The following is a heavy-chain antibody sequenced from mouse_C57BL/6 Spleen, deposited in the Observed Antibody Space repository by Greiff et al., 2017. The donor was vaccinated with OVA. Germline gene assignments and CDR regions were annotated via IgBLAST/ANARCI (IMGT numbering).Heavy chain of an antibody. D-gene: IGHD1-1*01. Sequence: EVQGVESGGGLVQPGGSLSLSCAASGFTFTDYYMSWVRQPPGKALEWLGFIRNKANGYTTEYSASVKGRFTISRDNSQSILYLQMNALRAEDSATYYCARYKGTTVVAPFDYWGQGTTLTVSS. V-gene: IGHV7-3*01. J-gene: IGHJ2*01. CDR1: GFTFTDYY. CDR3: ARYKGTTVVAPFDY. CDR2: IRNKANGYTT.